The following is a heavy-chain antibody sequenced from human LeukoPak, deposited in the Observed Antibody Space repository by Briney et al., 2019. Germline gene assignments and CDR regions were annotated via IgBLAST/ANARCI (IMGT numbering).Heavy chain of an antibody. Sequence: GGSLRLSCAASGFTFNSYAMSWVRQAPGKGLEWVSAISGSGGSTYYADSVEGRFTISRDNSKNTLYLQMNSLRAEDTAVYYCAKVYHVFWSGYLDFWGQGTLVTVSS. CDR3: AKVYHVFWSGYLDF. J-gene: IGHJ4*02. D-gene: IGHD3-3*01. CDR1: GFTFNSYA. CDR2: ISGSGGST. V-gene: IGHV3-23*01.